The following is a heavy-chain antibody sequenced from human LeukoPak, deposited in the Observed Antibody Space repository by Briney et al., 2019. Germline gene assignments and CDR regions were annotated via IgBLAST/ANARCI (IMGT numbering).Heavy chain of an antibody. CDR1: GFTFSSYA. CDR2: ISGSGGST. D-gene: IGHD5-24*01. V-gene: IGHV3-23*01. J-gene: IGHJ4*02. CDR3: ARAPGGRWLQIDY. Sequence: GGSLRLSCAASGFTFSSYAMSWVRQAPGKGLEWVSAISGSGGSTYYADSVKGRFTISRDNSKNTLYLQMNSLRVEDTAVYYCARAPGGRWLQIDYWGQGTLVTVSS.